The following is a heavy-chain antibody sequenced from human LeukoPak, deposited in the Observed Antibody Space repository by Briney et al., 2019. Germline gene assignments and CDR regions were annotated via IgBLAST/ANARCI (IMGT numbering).Heavy chain of an antibody. Sequence: GGSLRLSCAASGFTFSSYWMSWVRQAPGKGLEWVANIKQDGSEKYYVDSVKGRFTISRDNAKNSLYLQMNSLRTEDTAVYYCARRSSKGQLWLREYYFDYWGQGTLVTVSS. CDR3: ARRSSKGQLWLREYYFDY. CDR2: IKQDGSEK. V-gene: IGHV3-7*01. D-gene: IGHD5-18*01. CDR1: GFTFSSYW. J-gene: IGHJ4*02.